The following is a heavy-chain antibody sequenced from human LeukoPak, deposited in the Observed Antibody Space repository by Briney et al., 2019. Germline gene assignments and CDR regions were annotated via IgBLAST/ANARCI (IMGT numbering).Heavy chain of an antibody. CDR3: ARADTTMVGFNDAFDI. Sequence: GASVKVSCKASGYTFTGYYMHWVRQAPGQGLEWMGWINPNSGGTNYAQKFQGRVTMTRDTSISTAYMELSRLRSDDTAVYYCARADTTMVGFNDAFDIWGQGTMVTVSS. CDR2: INPNSGGT. CDR1: GYTFTGYY. D-gene: IGHD5-18*01. V-gene: IGHV1-2*02. J-gene: IGHJ3*02.